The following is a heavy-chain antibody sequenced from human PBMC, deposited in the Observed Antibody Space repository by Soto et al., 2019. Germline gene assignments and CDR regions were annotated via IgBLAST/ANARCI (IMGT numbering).Heavy chain of an antibody. V-gene: IGHV1-2*04. CDR3: ATITGTTGPYGMDI. Sequence: ASVKGSCKVSGYTLTEVSMHWVRQAPGKGLEWMGWINPNSGGTNFAQKFQGWVTMTRDTSISTAYMELSRLRSDDTAVYYCATITGTTGPYGMDIWGQGTTVTVSS. CDR1: GYTLTEVS. J-gene: IGHJ6*01. CDR2: INPNSGGT. D-gene: IGHD1-7*01.